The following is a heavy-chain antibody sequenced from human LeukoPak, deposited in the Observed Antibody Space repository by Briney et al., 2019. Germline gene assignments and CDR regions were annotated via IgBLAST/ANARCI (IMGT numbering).Heavy chain of an antibody. Sequence: SETLSLTCTVSGGSISSYYWSWIRQPPGKGLEWIGYIYYSGSTNYNPSLKSRVTISVDTSKNQFSLKLSSVIAADTAVYYCARGLTMVRGVIISGPSDFDYWGQGTLVTVSS. CDR3: ARGLTMVRGVIISGPSDFDY. D-gene: IGHD3-10*01. J-gene: IGHJ4*02. CDR2: IYYSGST. CDR1: GGSISSYY. V-gene: IGHV4-59*01.